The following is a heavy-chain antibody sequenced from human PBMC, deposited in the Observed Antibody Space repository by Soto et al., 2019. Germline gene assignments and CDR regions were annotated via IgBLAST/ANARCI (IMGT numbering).Heavy chain of an antibody. V-gene: IGHV3-30-3*01. CDR1: GFTFSSYA. CDR3: ARSNDPIVGVDYFDY. Sequence: GGSLRFSCAASGFTFSSYAMHWVRQAPGKGLEWVAVISYDGSNKYYADSVKGRFTISRDNSKNTLYLQMNSLRAEDTAVYYCARSNDPIVGVDYFDYWGQGTLVTVSS. D-gene: IGHD1-26*01. J-gene: IGHJ4*02. CDR2: ISYDGSNK.